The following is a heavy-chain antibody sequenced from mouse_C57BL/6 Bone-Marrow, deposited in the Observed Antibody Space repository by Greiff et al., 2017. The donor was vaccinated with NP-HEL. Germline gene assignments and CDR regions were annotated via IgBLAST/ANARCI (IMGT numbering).Heavy chain of an antibody. CDR1: GYIFTSYG. V-gene: IGHV1-81*01. CDR3: ARERVIYYYGSEFAY. D-gene: IGHD1-1*01. Sequence: VQLQQSGAELARPGASVKLSCKASGYIFTSYGISWVKQRTGQGLEWIGEIYPRSGNTYYNEKFKGKATLTADKSSSTAYMELRSLTSEDSAVYFCARERVIYYYGSEFAYWGQGTLVTVSA. CDR2: IYPRSGNT. J-gene: IGHJ3*01.